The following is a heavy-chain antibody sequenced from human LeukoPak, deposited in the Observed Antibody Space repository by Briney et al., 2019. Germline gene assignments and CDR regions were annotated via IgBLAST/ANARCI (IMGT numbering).Heavy chain of an antibody. CDR3: ARDGMLRGVIDYSGMDV. V-gene: IGHV1-69*04. CDR2: IIVILGIA. Sequence: GSSVKVSCKASGGTFSNYALSWVRQAPGQGLDWMGRIIVILGIADYAQKFQGRVTITADKSTTTVYMELSSLRSQDTAVYYCARDGMLRGVIDYSGMDVWGQGTTVTVSS. J-gene: IGHJ6*02. D-gene: IGHD3-10*01. CDR1: GGTFSNYA.